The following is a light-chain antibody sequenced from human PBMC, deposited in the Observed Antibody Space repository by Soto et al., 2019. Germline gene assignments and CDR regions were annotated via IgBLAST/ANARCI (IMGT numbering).Light chain of an antibody. CDR2: YVD. Sequence: ALAQPASVSGSPGQSITISCTGTSRDVGAYDYVSWYLQYPDKAPQLLIYYVDHRPSGVSSRFSGSKSGNTASLTISGLQAEDEGDYYCCSYADGSIYFFGTGTKVTVL. V-gene: IGLV2-14*03. CDR3: CSYADGSIYF. CDR1: SRDVGAYDY. J-gene: IGLJ1*01.